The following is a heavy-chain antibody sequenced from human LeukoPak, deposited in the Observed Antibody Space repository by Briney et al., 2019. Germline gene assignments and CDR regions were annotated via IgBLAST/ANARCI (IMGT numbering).Heavy chain of an antibody. Sequence: PSETRSLTCTVSGGSISNYYWSWIRQPPGKGLEWIGYIYDSGSTNYNPSLKSRVTISVDTSKNQFSLKLSSVTAADTAVYYCAGHCSSSSCYGLDYWGQGTLVTVSS. J-gene: IGHJ4*02. D-gene: IGHD2-2*01. V-gene: IGHV4-59*01. CDR1: GGSISNYY. CDR2: IYDSGST. CDR3: AGHCSSSSCYGLDY.